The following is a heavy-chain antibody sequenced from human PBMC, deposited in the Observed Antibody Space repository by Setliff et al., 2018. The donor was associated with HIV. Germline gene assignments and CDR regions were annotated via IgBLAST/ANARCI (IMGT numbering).Heavy chain of an antibody. CDR3: ARAKGYYGMDV. Sequence: SVKVSCKASGGTFSSYITAWVRQAPGQGLEWMGGIHPIFGTTNYARDFMGRVSITADESTNTAYMELSSLRSDDSAVYYCARAKGYYGMDVWGQGTTVTVSS. V-gene: IGHV1-69*13. J-gene: IGHJ6*02. CDR1: GGTFSSYI. CDR2: IHPIFGTT.